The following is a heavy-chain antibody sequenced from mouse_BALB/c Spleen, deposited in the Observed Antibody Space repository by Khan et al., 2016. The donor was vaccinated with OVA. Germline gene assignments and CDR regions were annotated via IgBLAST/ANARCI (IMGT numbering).Heavy chain of an antibody. J-gene: IGHJ3*01. CDR2: IGYSGST. CDR1: GYSITSDYA. D-gene: IGHD4-1*01. CDR3: ARLGPGFAY. Sequence: EVQLQESGPGLVKPSQSLSLTCTVTGYSITSDYAWNWIRQFPGNKLEWMGYIGYSGSTSYNPSLKSRISITRDTSKNQFFLQLNSVTTEDTAKXYCARLGPGFAYWGQGTLVTVSA. V-gene: IGHV3-2*02.